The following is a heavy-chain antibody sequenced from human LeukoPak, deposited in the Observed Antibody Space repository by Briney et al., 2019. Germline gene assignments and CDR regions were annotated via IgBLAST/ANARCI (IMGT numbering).Heavy chain of an antibody. CDR2: INSDSRLM. Sequence: GGTLRLSCAASGFTFSSYSMNWVRQAPGKGLEWVSSINSDSRLMYYAESVKGRFTISRDNARNSLYLQLNSLRAEDAAVYFCVRDLFDDYSLDYWGQGTLVTVSS. CDR3: VRDLFDDYSLDY. CDR1: GFTFSSYS. J-gene: IGHJ4*02. D-gene: IGHD3-16*01. V-gene: IGHV3-21*01.